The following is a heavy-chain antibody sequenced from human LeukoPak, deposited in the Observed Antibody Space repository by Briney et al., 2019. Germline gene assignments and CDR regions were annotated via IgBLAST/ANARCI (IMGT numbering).Heavy chain of an antibody. Sequence: GASVKVSCKASGGTFSSYAISWVRQAPGQGLEWMGGIIPIFGTANYAQKFQGRVTITADKSTSTAYMELSSLRSEDTAVYYCARGTRYCSGGSCYWPRTLDYWGQGTLVTVSS. CDR1: GGTFSSYA. V-gene: IGHV1-69*06. J-gene: IGHJ4*02. D-gene: IGHD2-15*01. CDR2: IIPIFGTA. CDR3: ARGTRYCSGGSCYWPRTLDY.